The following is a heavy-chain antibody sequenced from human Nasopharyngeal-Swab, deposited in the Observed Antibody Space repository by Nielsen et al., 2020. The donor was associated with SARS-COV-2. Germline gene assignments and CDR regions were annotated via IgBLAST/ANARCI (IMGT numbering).Heavy chain of an antibody. J-gene: IGHJ4*02. CDR2: IYYSGST. CDR3: ARDRNFVWNGAVGLDY. Sequence: PGKGLEWIGSIYYSGSTYYNPSLKSRVTISVDTSKNQFSLKLSSVTAADTAVYYCARDRNFVWNGAVGLDYWGQGTLVTVS. V-gene: IGHV4-39*07. D-gene: IGHD1-1*01.